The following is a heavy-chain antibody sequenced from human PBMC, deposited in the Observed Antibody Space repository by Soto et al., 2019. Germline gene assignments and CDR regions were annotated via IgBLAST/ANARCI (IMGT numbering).Heavy chain of an antibody. CDR2: ISTSRSYI. J-gene: IGHJ4*02. V-gene: IGHV3-21*01. CDR1: GFTFSSYF. CDR3: ARAATLWFGGSDY. Sequence: EVQLVESGGGLVKPGGSLRLSCAASGFTFSSYFMNWVRQAPGKGLEWVSSISTSRSYIYYADSVKGRLTISRDNAKNSLYLQMNSLRAADTAVYYCARAATLWFGGSDYWGQGTLVTVSS. D-gene: IGHD3-10*01.